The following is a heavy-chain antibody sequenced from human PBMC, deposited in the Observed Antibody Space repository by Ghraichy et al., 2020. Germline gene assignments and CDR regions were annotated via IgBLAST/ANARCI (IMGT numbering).Heavy chain of an antibody. CDR1: GYSISSGYY. J-gene: IGHJ5*02. CDR3: ARGRYDSSGWYFWFDP. V-gene: IGHV4-38-2*01. Sequence: SETLSLTCAVSGYSISSGYYWGWIRQPPGKGLEWIGSIYHSGSTYYNPSLKSRVTISVDTSKNQFSLKLSSVTAADTAVYYCARGRYDSSGWYFWFDPWGQGTLVTVSS. D-gene: IGHD6-19*01. CDR2: IYHSGST.